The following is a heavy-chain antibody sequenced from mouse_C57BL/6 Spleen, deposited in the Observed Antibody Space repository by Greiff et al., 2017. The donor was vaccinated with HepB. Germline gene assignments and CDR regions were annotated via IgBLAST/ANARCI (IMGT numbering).Heavy chain of an antibody. J-gene: IGHJ1*03. V-gene: IGHV6-6*01. CDR1: GFTFSDAW. CDR2: IRNKANNHAT. Sequence: EVQVVESGGGLVQPGGSMKLSCAASGFTFSDAWMDWVRQSPEKGLEWVAEIRNKANNHATYYAESVKGRFTISRDDSKSSVYLQMNSLRAEDTGVYYCTSRGTVVVADVWGTGTTVTVSS. D-gene: IGHD1-1*01. CDR3: TSRGTVVVADV.